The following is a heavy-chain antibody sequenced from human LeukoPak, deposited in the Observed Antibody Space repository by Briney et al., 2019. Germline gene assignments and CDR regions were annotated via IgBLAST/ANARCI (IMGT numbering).Heavy chain of an antibody. CDR1: GAPISTYY. J-gene: IGHJ4*02. V-gene: IGHV4-59*01. D-gene: IGHD5-12*01. CDR3: ARGVAGYGPYDY. Sequence: PSETLSLTCTVSGAPISTYYWSWIRQPPGKGLEWIGYMYYSGSTNYNPSLKSRVTISLDTPKNQFSLRLNSVTAADTAVYYCARGVAGYGPYDYWGQGTLVTVSS. CDR2: MYYSGST.